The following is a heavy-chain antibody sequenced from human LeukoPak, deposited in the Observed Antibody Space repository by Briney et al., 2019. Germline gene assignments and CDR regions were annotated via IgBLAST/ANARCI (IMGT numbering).Heavy chain of an antibody. CDR2: ITNDGSST. J-gene: IGHJ4*02. Sequence: GGSLRLSCAASGLTFSSHWMHWVRQAPGKGLVWVSRITNDGSSTTYADSVKGRFTISRDNAKNMLYLQVNSLRAEDTAVCYCATQQGGNPAYWGQGTLVTVSS. V-gene: IGHV3-74*01. D-gene: IGHD1-14*01. CDR1: GLTFSSHW. CDR3: ATQQGGNPAY.